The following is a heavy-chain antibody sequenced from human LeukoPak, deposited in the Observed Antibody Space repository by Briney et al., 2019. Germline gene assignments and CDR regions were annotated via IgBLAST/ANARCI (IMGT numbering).Heavy chain of an antibody. CDR1: GGTFSSYA. CDR2: IIPIFGTA. Sequence: SVTVSCKASGGTFSSYAISWVRQAPGQGLEWMGGIIPIFGTANYAQKFQGRVTITADESTSTAYMELSSLRSEDTAVYYCARDLISAAGTFDYWGQGTLVTVSS. D-gene: IGHD6-13*01. V-gene: IGHV1-69*13. CDR3: ARDLISAAGTFDY. J-gene: IGHJ4*02.